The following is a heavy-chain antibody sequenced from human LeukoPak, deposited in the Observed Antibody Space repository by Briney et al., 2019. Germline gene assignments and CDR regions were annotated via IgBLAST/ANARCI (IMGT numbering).Heavy chain of an antibody. V-gene: IGHV3-30*03. CDR1: GFTFSSYG. CDR3: ARDYYGDYGMDV. J-gene: IGHJ6*02. D-gene: IGHD3-22*01. Sequence: PGRSLRLSYAASGFTFSSYGMHWVRQAPGKGLEWVAVISYDGSNKYYADSVKGRFTISRDNSKNMLYLQMNSLRAEDTAVYYCARDYYGDYGMDVWGQGTTVTVSS. CDR2: ISYDGSNK.